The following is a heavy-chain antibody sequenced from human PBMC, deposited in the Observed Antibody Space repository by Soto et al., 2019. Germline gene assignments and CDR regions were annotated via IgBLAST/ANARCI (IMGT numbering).Heavy chain of an antibody. V-gene: IGHV3-30*18. Sequence: GGSLRLSCAASGFTFSSYGMHWVRQAPGKGLEWVAVISYDGSNKYYADSVKGRFTISRDNSKNTLYLQMNSLRAEDTAVYYCAKGRQVGWYFDLWGRGTLVTVSS. CDR1: GFTFSSYG. CDR2: ISYDGSNK. CDR3: AKGRQVGWYFDL. D-gene: IGHD3-3*01. J-gene: IGHJ2*01.